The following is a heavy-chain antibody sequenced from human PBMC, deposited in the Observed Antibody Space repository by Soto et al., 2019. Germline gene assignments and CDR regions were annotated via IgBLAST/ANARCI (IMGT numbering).Heavy chain of an antibody. CDR3: ARQDTVLGEFY. CDR1: GYSFTSYW. J-gene: IGHJ4*02. D-gene: IGHD3-10*01. V-gene: IGHV5-10-1*01. CDR2: VDPSDSYT. Sequence: GASLKISCKGSGYSFTSYWISWVRQMPGKGLEWMGRVDPSDSYTNYSPSFQGHVTISADKSISTAYRQWSSLKASDTAMYYCARQDTVLGEFYWGQGTLVTVSS.